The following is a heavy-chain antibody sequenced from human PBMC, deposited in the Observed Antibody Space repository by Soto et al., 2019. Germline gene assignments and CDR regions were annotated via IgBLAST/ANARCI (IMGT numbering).Heavy chain of an antibody. CDR2: IYYRGST. J-gene: IGHJ4*02. Sequence: QVQLQESGPGLVKPSETLSLTCTVSGGSISGYYWTWIRQSPGTGLEWIGYIYYRGSTDYNPSLKSRVNMSVDMSKNQVSLNLNSVTAADTAVYYCARPGLRFGSRLDYWGQGILVTVSS. V-gene: IGHV4-59*01. CDR3: ARPGLRFGSRLDY. CDR1: GGSISGYY. D-gene: IGHD3-10*01.